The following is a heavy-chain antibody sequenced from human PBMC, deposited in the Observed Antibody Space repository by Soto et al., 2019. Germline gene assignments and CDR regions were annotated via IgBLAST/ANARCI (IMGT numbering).Heavy chain of an antibody. Sequence: SETLSLTCTVSGGSISSYYWSWIRQPPGKGLEWIGYIYYSGSTNYNPSLKSRVTISVDTSKNQFSLKLSSVTAADTAVYYCARQIFLVTTPFDYWGQGTRVTVSS. CDR2: IYYSGST. J-gene: IGHJ4*02. V-gene: IGHV4-59*01. CDR1: GGSISSYY. D-gene: IGHD3-3*01. CDR3: ARQIFLVTTPFDY.